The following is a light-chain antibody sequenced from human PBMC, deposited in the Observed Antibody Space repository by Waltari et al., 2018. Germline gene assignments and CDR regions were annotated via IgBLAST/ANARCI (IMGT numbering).Light chain of an antibody. V-gene: IGKV3-15*01. CDR1: QRVSSN. CDR3: QQYTLWPLT. Sequence: EIVMTQSPATLSVSPGGRVTLSCRASQRVSSNLAWYQQKPGQAPRLLIYDASTRATGIPARISGSGSGTEFTLTITSLQSADFAVYYCQQYTLWPLTFGGGTKVEIK. CDR2: DAS. J-gene: IGKJ4*01.